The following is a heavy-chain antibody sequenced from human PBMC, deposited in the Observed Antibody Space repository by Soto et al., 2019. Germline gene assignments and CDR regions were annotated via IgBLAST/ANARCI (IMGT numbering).Heavy chain of an antibody. CDR3: ANPIPKTGTTFGF. CDR2: ISGSGEDT. Sequence: QLLESGGGFVQPGGPLRLSCVASGFTFSNFAMAWVRQAPGEGLEWVSAISGSGEDTFYADSMKGRFTISRDNSKDTLYLQINSLRAEDTAVYYCANPIPKTGTTFGFWGQGTLVTVSS. D-gene: IGHD1-1*01. CDR1: GFTFSNFA. V-gene: IGHV3-23*01. J-gene: IGHJ4*02.